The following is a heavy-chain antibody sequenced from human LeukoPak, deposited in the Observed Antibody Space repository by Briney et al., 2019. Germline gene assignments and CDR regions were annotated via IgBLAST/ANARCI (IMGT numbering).Heavy chain of an antibody. CDR2: IRSKAYGGTT. CDR3: TRSIAAAGQIDY. J-gene: IGHJ4*02. CDR1: GFTFGDYA. Sequence: GGSLRLSCTASGFTFGDYAMSWVGQAPGKVLDRVGFIRSKAYGGTTEYAASVKGRFTISRDDSKSIAYLQMNSLKTEDTAVYYCTRSIAAAGQIDYWGQGTLVTVSS. V-gene: IGHV3-49*04. D-gene: IGHD6-13*01.